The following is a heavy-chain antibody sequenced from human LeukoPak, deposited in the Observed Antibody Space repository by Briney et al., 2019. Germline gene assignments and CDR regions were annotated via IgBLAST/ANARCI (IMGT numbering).Heavy chain of an antibody. Sequence: GSLRLSCAASGFTFSSYSMNWVRQAPGKGLEWVSYISSSSSTIYYADSVKGRFTISRDNAKNSLYLQMNSLRDEDTAVYYCARPGRECYDILTGYYIAFDYWGQGTLVTVSS. CDR3: ARPGRECYDILTGYYIAFDY. J-gene: IGHJ4*02. CDR2: ISSSSSTI. D-gene: IGHD3-9*01. CDR1: GFTFSSYS. V-gene: IGHV3-48*02.